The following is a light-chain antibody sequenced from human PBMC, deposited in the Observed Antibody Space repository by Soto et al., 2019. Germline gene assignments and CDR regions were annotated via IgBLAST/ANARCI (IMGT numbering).Light chain of an antibody. V-gene: IGKV2-30*01. CDR3: MQGTHWPPLT. J-gene: IGKJ5*01. CDR1: QSLVYSDGITY. CDR2: DVS. Sequence: DVVLTQSPLSLPVTLGQPASISCRSSQSLVYSDGITYLNWFQQRPGRSPRRLIYDVSNRDSGVPDRFSGSGSGTDFTLKITRVEAEDVGVYYCMQGTHWPPLTFGQGTRLEIK.